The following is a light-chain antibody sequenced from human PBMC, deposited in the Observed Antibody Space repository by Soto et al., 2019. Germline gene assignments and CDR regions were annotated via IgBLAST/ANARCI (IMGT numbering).Light chain of an antibody. CDR3: QQSYNRPLT. Sequence: SSYVNWYQQKPGKAPKFLIYGASDLQRGVPSRFSGSGSGTDFTLTINSLQPEDFATYYCQQSYNRPLTFGPGTKVDIK. CDR2: GAS. J-gene: IGKJ3*01. CDR1: SSY. V-gene: IGKV1-39*01.